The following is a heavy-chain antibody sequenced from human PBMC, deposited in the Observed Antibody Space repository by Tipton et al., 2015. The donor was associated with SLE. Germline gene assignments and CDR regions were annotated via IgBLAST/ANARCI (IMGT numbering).Heavy chain of an antibody. D-gene: IGHD3-3*01. J-gene: IGHJ6*02. CDR1: GFTFSRYG. CDR2: IWSDGSDK. V-gene: IGHV3-33*01. CDR3: ARDYEADSLISYGLDV. Sequence: QVQLVQSGGGVVQPGRSLRLSCAASGFTFSRYGMHWVRQAPGKGLEWVAAIWSDGSDKYYLDSVKGRFTISRDNSRHTLFLQMNSLRAEDSGLYYCARDYEADSLISYGLDVWGRGTTVTVS.